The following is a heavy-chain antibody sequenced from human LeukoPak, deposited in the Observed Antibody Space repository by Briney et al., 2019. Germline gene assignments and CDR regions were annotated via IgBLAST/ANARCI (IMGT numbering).Heavy chain of an antibody. V-gene: IGHV3-21*01. J-gene: IGHJ4*02. Sequence: GGSLKLSCTASGFTFSGYSMNWIRQAPGKGLEWVSSFGTRSTSIYHAGSVKGRFAISRDNAKNSLYLQMNSLRAEDTAVYYCAREVSEGFDFWGQGTLVTVSS. CDR3: AREVSEGFDF. CDR2: FGTRSTSI. CDR1: GFTFSGYS. D-gene: IGHD3-22*01.